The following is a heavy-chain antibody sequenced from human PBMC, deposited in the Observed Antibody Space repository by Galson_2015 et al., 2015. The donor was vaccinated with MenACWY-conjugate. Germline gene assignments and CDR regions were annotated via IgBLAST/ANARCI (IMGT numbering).Heavy chain of an antibody. CDR1: GYTFTTYW. CDR3: ARHPPGGRSMDV. J-gene: IGHJ6*02. CDR2: ISPGDSET. Sequence: QSGAEVKKPGESLTISCKGSGYTFTTYWIGWVRQLPGKGLEWMGLISPGDSETRYSPAFQGQVTISADKSISTAYVQWDSLQASDTAMYYCARHPPGGRSMDVWGQGTTVTVSS. V-gene: IGHV5-51*01. D-gene: IGHD1-26*01.